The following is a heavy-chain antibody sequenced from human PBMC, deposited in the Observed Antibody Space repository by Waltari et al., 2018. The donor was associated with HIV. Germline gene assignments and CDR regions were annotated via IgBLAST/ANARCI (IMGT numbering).Heavy chain of an antibody. V-gene: IGHV3-74*01. J-gene: IGHJ6*02. CDR1: VFTLSSYW. CDR3: ARASPDIVATIRHYGMDV. CDR2: INRDGSST. Sequence: EVQLVESGGGLVQPGGSLRLSCAASVFTLSSYWMPLARPAPGQGLVWVARINRDGSSTSYADSVKGRFTISRDNAKNTLYLQMNSLRAEDTAVYYCARASPDIVATIRHYGMDVWGQGTTVTVSS. D-gene: IGHD5-12*01.